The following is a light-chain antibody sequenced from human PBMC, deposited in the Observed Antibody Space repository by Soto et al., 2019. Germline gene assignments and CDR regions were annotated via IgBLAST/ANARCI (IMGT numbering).Light chain of an antibody. CDR1: QSISSW. J-gene: IGKJ1*01. CDR2: MAS. CDR3: QRYNSFST. V-gene: IGKV1-5*03. Sequence: DIQMTQSPSTLSASVGDRVTITCRASQSISSWLAWYQQKPGKAPKLLIYMASSLESGVPSRFSGSGSGTEFTLTISSLQPDDFATYYCQRYNSFSTFGQGTKVEIK.